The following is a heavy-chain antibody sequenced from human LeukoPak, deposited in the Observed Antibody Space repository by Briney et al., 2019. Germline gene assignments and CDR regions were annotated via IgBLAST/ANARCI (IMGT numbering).Heavy chain of an antibody. V-gene: IGHV3-74*01. CDR2: INSDGSST. D-gene: IGHD3-10*01. Sequence: GGSLRLSCAASGFTFSSYWMHWVRQAPGKGLVWVSRINSDGSSTSYADSVKGRFTISRDNAKNTLYLQMNSLRAEDTAVYYCARERGWFGELFDYWGQGTLVTVSS. CDR1: GFTFSSYW. J-gene: IGHJ4*02. CDR3: ARERGWFGELFDY.